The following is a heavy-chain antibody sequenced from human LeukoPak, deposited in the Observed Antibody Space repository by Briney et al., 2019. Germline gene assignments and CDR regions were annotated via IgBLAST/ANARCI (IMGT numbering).Heavy chain of an antibody. Sequence: PGGSLRLSCAASGFTFSSHAMSWVRQAPGKGLEWVSVISDSGGTKYAGSVKGRFTISRGNSKNTLYLQMDSLRAEDTAVYYCAKGYSSGWDLAFDIWGQGTMVTVSS. D-gene: IGHD6-19*01. CDR3: AKGYSSGWDLAFDI. J-gene: IGHJ3*02. CDR1: GFTFSSHA. CDR2: ISDSGGT. V-gene: IGHV3-23*01.